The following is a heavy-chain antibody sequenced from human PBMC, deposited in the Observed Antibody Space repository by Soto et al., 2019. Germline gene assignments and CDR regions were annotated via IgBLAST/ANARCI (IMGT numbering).Heavy chain of an antibody. Sequence: GWSLRLSCAGSGFTFSSYGIHWVRQAPGKGLEWGAVISYDGSNKYYADSVKGRFTISRDNSKNTLYLQMNSLRAEDTAVYYCAKDLGELGYYDSSGYYYPEDYYYYGMDVWGQGTTVTVSS. D-gene: IGHD3-22*01. V-gene: IGHV3-30*18. CDR3: AKDLGELGYYDSSGYYYPEDYYYYGMDV. CDR2: ISYDGSNK. J-gene: IGHJ6*02. CDR1: GFTFSSYG.